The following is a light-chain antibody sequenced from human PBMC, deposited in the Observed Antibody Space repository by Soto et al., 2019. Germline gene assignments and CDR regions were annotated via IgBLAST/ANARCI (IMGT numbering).Light chain of an antibody. J-gene: IGKJ1*01. CDR2: GAS. CDR3: QQYNNWPAT. Sequence: EVVLTQFPASLSVSPGESATLSCRASQRISDNLAWYQQKPGQAPRLLIYGASRRATNIANRISGSGSGTEFTLTISSLQSEDLGLYFCQQYNNWPATFGLGTNVEI. V-gene: IGKV3-15*01. CDR1: QRISDN.